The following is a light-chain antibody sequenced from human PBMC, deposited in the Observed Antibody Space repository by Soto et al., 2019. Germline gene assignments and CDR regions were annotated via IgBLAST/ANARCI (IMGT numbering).Light chain of an antibody. J-gene: IGLJ1*01. CDR3: AAWDDSLNGHV. Sequence: QSVLTQPPSASGTPGQRVTISCSGSSSNIGSNTVNWYQQLPGTAPKLLIYSNNQRPSGVPDRFSGSKSGTSASLAISGLQSEDEADYYCAAWDDSLNGHVFGTGTKVTV. CDR2: SNN. V-gene: IGLV1-44*01. CDR1: SSNIGSNT.